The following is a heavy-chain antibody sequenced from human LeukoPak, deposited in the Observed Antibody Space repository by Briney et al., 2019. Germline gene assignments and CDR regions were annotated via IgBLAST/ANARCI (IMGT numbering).Heavy chain of an antibody. Sequence: PGGSPRLSCAASGFTFSSYGMHWVRQAPGKGLEWVAVIWYDGSNKYYADSVKGRFTISRDNSKNTLYLQMNSLRAEDTAVYYCARGELSGSPFDYWGQGTLVTVSS. V-gene: IGHV3-33*01. D-gene: IGHD1-26*01. CDR3: ARGELSGSPFDY. CDR2: IWYDGSNK. CDR1: GFTFSSYG. J-gene: IGHJ4*02.